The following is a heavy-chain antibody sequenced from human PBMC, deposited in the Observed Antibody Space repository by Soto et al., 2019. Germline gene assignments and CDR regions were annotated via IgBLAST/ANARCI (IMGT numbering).Heavy chain of an antibody. D-gene: IGHD4-17*01. J-gene: IGHJ3*02. V-gene: IGHV1-2*04. Sequence: ASVKVSCKASGYTFTGYYMHWVRQAPGQGLEWMGWINPNSGGTNYAQKFQGWVTMTRDTSISTAYMELSRLRSDDTAVYYCARAPSYGDYADDAFDIWGQGTMVTVSS. CDR1: GYTFTGYY. CDR3: ARAPSYGDYADDAFDI. CDR2: INPNSGGT.